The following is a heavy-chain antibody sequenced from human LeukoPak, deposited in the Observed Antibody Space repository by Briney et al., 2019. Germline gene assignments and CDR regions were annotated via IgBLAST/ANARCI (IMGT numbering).Heavy chain of an antibody. D-gene: IGHD3-3*01. V-gene: IGHV3-30*04. J-gene: IGHJ4*02. CDR3: ARDDSTYYDFWSGYLI. Sequence: PGRSLRLSCAASGFTFSSYAMHWVRQAPGKGLEWVAVISYDGSNKYYADSVKGRLTISRDNSKNTLYLQMNSLRAEDTAVYYCARDDSTYYDFWSGYLIWGQGTLVTVSS. CDR2: ISYDGSNK. CDR1: GFTFSSYA.